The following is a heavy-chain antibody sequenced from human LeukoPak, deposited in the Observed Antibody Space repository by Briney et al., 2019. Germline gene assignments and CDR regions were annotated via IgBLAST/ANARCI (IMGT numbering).Heavy chain of an antibody. CDR1: GYTFTSYY. Sequence: APVKVSCKASGYTFTSYYMHWVRQAPGQGLEWMGIINPSGGSTSYAQKFQGRVTMTRDTSTSTVYMELSSLRSEDTAVYYCASTSRDRSGSYSCYYYYGMDVWGQGTTVTVSS. J-gene: IGHJ6*02. CDR3: ASTSRDRSGSYSCYYYYGMDV. CDR2: INPSGGST. V-gene: IGHV1-46*01. D-gene: IGHD3-10*01.